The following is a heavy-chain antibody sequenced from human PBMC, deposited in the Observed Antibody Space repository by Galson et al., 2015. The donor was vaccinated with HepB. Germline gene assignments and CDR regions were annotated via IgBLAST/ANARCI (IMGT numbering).Heavy chain of an antibody. V-gene: IGHV7-4-1*02. CDR3: ATSPYYGSGTYYNAWFGP. J-gene: IGHJ5*02. CDR1: GYTFTTYA. CDR2: INTKTGNP. D-gene: IGHD3-10*01. Sequence: SVKVYCKASGYTFTTYAMNRVRQAPGQGLEWMGWINTKTGNPTFAQGFRGRFVLSLDTSVSTAYLQISSLKAEDTAVYYCATSPYYGSGTYYNAWFGPWGQGTLVTVSS.